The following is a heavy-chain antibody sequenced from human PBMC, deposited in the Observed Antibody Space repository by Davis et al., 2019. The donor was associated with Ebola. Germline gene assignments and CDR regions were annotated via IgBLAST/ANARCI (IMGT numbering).Heavy chain of an antibody. Sequence: GESLKISCKDSGNSFTSHWIGWMRQMPVKGLAWMGIIYTGDSDTRYSPSFRGQVTISADKSIRTAYLPWSGLKASYTAMYYCASLRRTITGMDDAFDIWGQGTMVTVSS. D-gene: IGHD1-20*01. CDR1: GNSFTSHW. J-gene: IGHJ3*02. CDR2: IYTGDSDT. V-gene: IGHV5-51*01. CDR3: ASLRRTITGMDDAFDI.